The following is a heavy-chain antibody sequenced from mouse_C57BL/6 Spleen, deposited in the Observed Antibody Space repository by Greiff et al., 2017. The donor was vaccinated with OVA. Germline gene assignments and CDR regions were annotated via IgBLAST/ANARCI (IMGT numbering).Heavy chain of an antibody. CDR1: GFTFSSYA. CDR3: TRVYYGSGGAMDY. CDR2: ISSGGDYI. V-gene: IGHV5-9-1*02. J-gene: IGHJ4*01. Sequence: EVMLVESGEGLVKPGGSLKLSCAASGFTFSSYAMSWVRQTPEKRLEWVAYISSGGDYIYYADTVKGRFTISRDNARNTLYLQMSSLKSEDTAMYYCTRVYYGSGGAMDYWGQGTSVTVSS. D-gene: IGHD1-1*01.